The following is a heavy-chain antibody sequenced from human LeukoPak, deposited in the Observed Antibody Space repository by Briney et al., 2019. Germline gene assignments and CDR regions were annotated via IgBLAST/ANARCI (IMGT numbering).Heavy chain of an antibody. J-gene: IGHJ3*02. D-gene: IGHD3-10*01. Sequence: PGGTLRLSCAASGFTFSSYGMSWVRQAPGKGLEWVSGINWNGGSTCYADSVKGRFIISRDNAKNSLYLQMNSLRAEDTALYYCARDLPTPISGLGAFDIWGQGTMVTVSS. CDR2: INWNGGST. CDR3: ARDLPTPISGLGAFDI. V-gene: IGHV3-20*04. CDR1: GFTFSSYG.